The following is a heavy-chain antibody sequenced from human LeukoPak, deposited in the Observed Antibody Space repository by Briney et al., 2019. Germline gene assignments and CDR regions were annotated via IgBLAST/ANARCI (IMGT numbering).Heavy chain of an antibody. V-gene: IGHV1-2*06. CDR3: ARDQHSSAAFYYYYYGMDV. Sequence: ASVKVSCKASGYTFTGYYMHWVRQAPGQGLEWMGRINPNSGGTNYAQKFQGRVTMTRDTSISTAYMELSRLRSGDTAVYYCARDQHSSAAFYYYYYGMDVWGQGTTVTVSS. CDR2: INPNSGGT. J-gene: IGHJ6*02. CDR1: GYTFTGYY. D-gene: IGHD6-6*01.